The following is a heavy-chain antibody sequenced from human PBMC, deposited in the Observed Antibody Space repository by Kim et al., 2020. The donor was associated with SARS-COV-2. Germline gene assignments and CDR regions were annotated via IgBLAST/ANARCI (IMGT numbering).Heavy chain of an antibody. V-gene: IGHV3-7*03. J-gene: IGHJ4*02. CDR3: ARAPPEGWWLLYCFDY. D-gene: IGHD2-21*02. Sequence: GGSLRLSCAASGFTFSSYWMSWVRQAPGKGLEWVANIKHDGSEKYYVDFVKGRFTISRDNAKNSLYLEMNSLRAEDTAVYYCARAPPEGWWLLYCFDYWGQGTLVTVSS. CDR2: IKHDGSEK. CDR1: GFTFSSYW.